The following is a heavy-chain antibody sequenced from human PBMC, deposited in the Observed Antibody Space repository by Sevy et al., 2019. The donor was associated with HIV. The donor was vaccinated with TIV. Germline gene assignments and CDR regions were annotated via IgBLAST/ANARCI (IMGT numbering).Heavy chain of an antibody. J-gene: IGHJ4*02. Sequence: ASVKVSCKASGYTFTTYPIGWVRQAPGQGLEWMGWISTYSGGTRDVQKFQGRATMTTDTSTSTAYLELRSLRSDDTAVYYCARDSDGSGHYYADYFDYWGQGTLVTVSS. D-gene: IGHD3-22*01. CDR1: GYTFTTYP. CDR2: ISTYSGGT. CDR3: ARDSDGSGHYYADYFDY. V-gene: IGHV1-18*01.